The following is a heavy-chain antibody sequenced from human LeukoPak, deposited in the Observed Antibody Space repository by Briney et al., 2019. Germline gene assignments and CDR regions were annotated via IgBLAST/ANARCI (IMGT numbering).Heavy chain of an antibody. CDR1: GYTFTSYY. D-gene: IGHD5-12*01. V-gene: IGHV1-46*01. Sequence: RASVKVSCKASGYTFTSYYMHWVRQAPGQGLEWMGIINPSGGSTSYAQKFQGRVTMTRDTSISTAYMELSRLRSDDTAVYYCASLEMATIQWGQGTLVTVSS. CDR3: ASLEMATIQ. CDR2: INPSGGST. J-gene: IGHJ4*02.